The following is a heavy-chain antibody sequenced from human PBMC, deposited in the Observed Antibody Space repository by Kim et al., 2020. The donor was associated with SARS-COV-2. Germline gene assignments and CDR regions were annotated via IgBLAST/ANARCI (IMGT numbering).Heavy chain of an antibody. CDR1: GYTFTYRY. Sequence: SVKVSCKASGYTFTYRYLHWVRQAPGQALEWMGWITPFNGNTNYAQKFQDRVTITRDRSMSTAYMELSSLRSEDTAMYYCAGGLPGIAAAGHYGMDVWGQGTTVTVSS. CDR2: ITPFNGNT. J-gene: IGHJ6*02. CDR3: AGGLPGIAAAGHYGMDV. D-gene: IGHD6-13*01. V-gene: IGHV1-45*02.